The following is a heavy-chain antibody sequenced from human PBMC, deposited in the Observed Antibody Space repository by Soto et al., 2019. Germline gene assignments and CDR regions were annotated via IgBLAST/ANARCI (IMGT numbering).Heavy chain of an antibody. J-gene: IGHJ4*02. CDR1: GGSISSSSYY. Sequence: QLQLQESGPGLVKPSETLSLTCTVSGGSISSSSYYWGWIRQPPGKGLEWIGSIYYSGSTYYNPSLKRRVTTSVDTAKNQFSLKLSSVTAADTAVYYWARHYREVEVAHPDYRGQGTLVTVSS. CDR3: ARHYREVEVAHPDY. CDR2: IYYSGST. V-gene: IGHV4-39*01. D-gene: IGHD2-15*01.